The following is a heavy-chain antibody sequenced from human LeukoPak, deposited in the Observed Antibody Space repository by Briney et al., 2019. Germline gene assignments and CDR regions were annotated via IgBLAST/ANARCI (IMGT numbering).Heavy chain of an antibody. V-gene: IGHV4-34*01. D-gene: IGHD3-22*01. CDR3: ARWNYYDSSGYYFDY. CDR2: INHSGST. J-gene: IGHJ4*02. Sequence: PSETLSLTCAVYGGSFSGYYWSWIRQPPGKGLEWIGEINHSGSTNYNPSLKSRVTISVDTSKNQFSLNLSSVTAADTAVYYCARWNYYDSSGYYFDYWGQGTLVTVSS. CDR1: GGSFSGYY.